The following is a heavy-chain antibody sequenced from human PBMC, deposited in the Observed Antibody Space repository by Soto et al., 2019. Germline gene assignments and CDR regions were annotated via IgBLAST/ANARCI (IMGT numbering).Heavy chain of an antibody. CDR1: GDSFSSSSSY. CDR3: ARGRIQLWYPFDY. V-gene: IGHV4-39*02. CDR2: IYYSGSP. J-gene: IGHJ4*02. D-gene: IGHD5-18*01. Sequence: PSETLSLTCTVSGDSFSSSSSYWGWIRQPPGKGLEWIGSIYYSGSPYYNSSLKSRVTISVDTSKNHFSLKLSSVTAADTAVYYCARGRIQLWYPFDYWGQGTLVTVSS.